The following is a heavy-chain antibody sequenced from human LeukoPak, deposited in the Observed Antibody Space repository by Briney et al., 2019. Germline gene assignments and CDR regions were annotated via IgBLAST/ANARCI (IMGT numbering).Heavy chain of an antibody. D-gene: IGHD6-19*01. Sequence: GGSLRLSCAASGFTVSSNHMNWVRQAPGKGLEGVSVIFSGGDTSYADSVKGRFTISRDSSKNTLFLQMNSLTPEDTAVYYCMRQGLGGAGRWGQGTLVTVSS. V-gene: IGHV3-66*02. CDR2: IFSGGDT. J-gene: IGHJ4*02. CDR1: GFTVSSNH. CDR3: MRQGLGGAGR.